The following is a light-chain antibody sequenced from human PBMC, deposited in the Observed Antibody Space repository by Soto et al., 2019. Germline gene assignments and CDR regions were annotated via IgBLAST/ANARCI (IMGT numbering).Light chain of an antibody. CDR2: KAS. CDR1: QSISSW. CDR3: QQYNSSPGT. J-gene: IGKJ1*01. V-gene: IGKV1-5*03. Sequence: DIQMTQSPSTLSASVGDRVTITCRASQSISSWLAWYQQKPGQAPKLLIYKASSLESGVPSRFSGSGSGTEFTLTISSRQPDDFAPYYFQQYNSSPGTFGQGTTVESK.